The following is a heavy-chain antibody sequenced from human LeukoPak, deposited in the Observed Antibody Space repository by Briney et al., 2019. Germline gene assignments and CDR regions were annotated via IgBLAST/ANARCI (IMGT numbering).Heavy chain of an antibody. CDR1: GGSFSGYY. D-gene: IGHD6-13*01. CDR3: ARFRSSWYLPTI. CDR2: INHSGST. Sequence: SETLSLTCAVYGGSFSGYYRSWIRQPPGKGLEWIGEINHSGSTNYNPSLKSRVTISVDTSKNQFSLKLSSVTAADTAVYYCARFRSSWYLPTIWGQGTMVTVSS. J-gene: IGHJ3*02. V-gene: IGHV4-34*01.